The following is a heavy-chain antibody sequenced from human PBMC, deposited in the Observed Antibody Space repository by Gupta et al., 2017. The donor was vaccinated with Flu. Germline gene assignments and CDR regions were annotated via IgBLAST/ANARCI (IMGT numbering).Heavy chain of an antibody. D-gene: IGHD3-10*01. CDR3: ATGTSGC. V-gene: IGHV3-74*03. Sequence: EMQLVESGGGLVQPGGSPRLSCAASGFTFSSSYLQRVRQAPGKGLVWDSRINPDGSSTTYAESVKGRFTISRDNAKNTLYLQMNSLGDDDTAVYYCATGTSGCWGQGTLVTVSS. J-gene: IGHJ4*02. CDR1: GFTFSSSY. CDR2: INPDGSST.